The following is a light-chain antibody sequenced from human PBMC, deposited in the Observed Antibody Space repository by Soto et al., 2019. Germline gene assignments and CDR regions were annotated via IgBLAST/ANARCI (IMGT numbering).Light chain of an antibody. CDR3: SSYTSSSKLSTDV. J-gene: IGLJ1*01. CDR1: SSDVGGYNY. CDR2: DVS. V-gene: IGLV2-14*03. Sequence: QSALTQPASVSGSPGQSITISCTGTSSDVGGYNYVSWYQHHPGKDPKLMIYDVSNRPSGVSNRFSDSKSGNTASLIISGLQAEDEADYYCSSYTSSSKLSTDVFGTGTKLTVL.